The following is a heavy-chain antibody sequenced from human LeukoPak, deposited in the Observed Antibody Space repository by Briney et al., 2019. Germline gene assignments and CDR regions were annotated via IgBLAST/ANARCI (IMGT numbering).Heavy chain of an antibody. J-gene: IGHJ3*02. CDR1: GYTFTGYY. Sequence: ASVKVSCKASGYTFTGYYMHWVRQAPGQGLEWMGWINPNSGGTNYAQKFQGRVTMTRDTSISTAYMELSRLRSDDTAVYYCARVPIVLRYFDWLSHYAFDIWGQGTMVTVSS. CDR2: INPNSGGT. CDR3: ARVPIVLRYFDWLSHYAFDI. V-gene: IGHV1-2*02. D-gene: IGHD3-9*01.